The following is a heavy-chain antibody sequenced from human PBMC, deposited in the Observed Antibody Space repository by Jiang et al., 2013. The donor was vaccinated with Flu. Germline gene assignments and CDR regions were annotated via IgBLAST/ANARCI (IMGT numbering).Heavy chain of an antibody. CDR2: ISGSGGST. D-gene: IGHD6-6*01. Sequence: AASGFTFSSYAMSWVRQAPGKGLEWVSAISGSGGSTYYADSVKGRFTISRDNSKNTLYLQMNSLRAEDTAVYYCAKVEYSSSELDYWGQGTLVTVSS. J-gene: IGHJ4*02. V-gene: IGHV3-23*01. CDR1: GFTFSSYA. CDR3: AKVEYSSSELDY.